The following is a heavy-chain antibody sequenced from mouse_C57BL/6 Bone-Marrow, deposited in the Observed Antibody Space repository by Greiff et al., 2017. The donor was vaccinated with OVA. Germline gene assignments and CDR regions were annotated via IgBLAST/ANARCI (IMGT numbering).Heavy chain of an antibody. Sequence: QVTLKESGPGILQPSQTLSLTCSFSGFSLSTFGMGVGWIRQPSGKGLEWLAHIWWDDDKYYNPALKSRLTISKDTSKNQVFLQIANVDTADTATYYCALNRDLYYSLDYWGQGTTLTVSS. V-gene: IGHV8-8*01. CDR3: ALNRDLYYSLDY. J-gene: IGHJ2*01. D-gene: IGHD2-12*01. CDR2: IWWDDDK. CDR1: GFSLSTFGMG.